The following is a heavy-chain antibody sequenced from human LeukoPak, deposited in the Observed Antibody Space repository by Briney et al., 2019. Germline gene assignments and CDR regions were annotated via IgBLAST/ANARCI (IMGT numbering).Heavy chain of an antibody. CDR3: ARLSLPAAMYYYYYYMDV. CDR1: GYTFTGYY. V-gene: IGHV1-18*04. D-gene: IGHD2-2*01. J-gene: IGHJ6*03. CDR2: ISAYNGNT. Sequence: ASVKVSCKASGYTFTGYYMHWVRQAPGQGLEWMGWISAYNGNTNYAQKLQGRVTMTTDTSTSTAYMELRSLRSDDTAVYYCARLSLPAAMYYYYYYMDVWGKGTTVTVSS.